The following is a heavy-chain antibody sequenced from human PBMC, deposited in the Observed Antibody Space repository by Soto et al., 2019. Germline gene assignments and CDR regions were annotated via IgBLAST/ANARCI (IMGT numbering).Heavy chain of an antibody. CDR1: GFTFSRNG. V-gene: IGHV3-33*01. Sequence: QEQLVESGGGVVQPGRSLRLSCAASGFTFSRNGMHWLRQAPGKGLEWVAIIWSHGNKENYADSVRGRFTTSTDNSKNTVYMQIDSMRVEDTAEYYCARWNLAGPTIDAFDLRGHGTLVTVAS. CDR3: ARWNLAGPTIDAFDL. J-gene: IGHJ3*01. D-gene: IGHD5-12*01. CDR2: IWSHGNKE.